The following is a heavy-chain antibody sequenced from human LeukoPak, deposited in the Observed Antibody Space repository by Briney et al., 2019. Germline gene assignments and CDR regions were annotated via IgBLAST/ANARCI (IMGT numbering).Heavy chain of an antibody. CDR3: AKGGKWDVTPFDY. V-gene: IGHV3-23*01. CDR1: GFTFTSYS. CDR2: ISGGGGST. Sequence: GGSLRLSCAASGFTFTSYSMNWVRQAPGKGLEWVSTISGGGGSTYYADSVKGRFTISRDNSKNTLYLQVNSLRAEDTAVYYCAKGGKWDVTPFDYWGQGTPVTVSS. D-gene: IGHD1-26*01. J-gene: IGHJ4*02.